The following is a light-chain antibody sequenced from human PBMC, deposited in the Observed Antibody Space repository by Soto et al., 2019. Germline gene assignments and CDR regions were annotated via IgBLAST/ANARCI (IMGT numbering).Light chain of an antibody. J-gene: IGKJ1*01. CDR1: QSVSSN. Sequence: EITGTQGPGTLSGCPGARAPLFCRASQSVSSNLAWYQQIPGQAPRLLIYSASARATGIPARFGGSGSGTEFTLTVSSLQSEDSALYFCQQYHKWPWTFGQGTKVDIK. V-gene: IGKV3-15*01. CDR2: SAS. CDR3: QQYHKWPWT.